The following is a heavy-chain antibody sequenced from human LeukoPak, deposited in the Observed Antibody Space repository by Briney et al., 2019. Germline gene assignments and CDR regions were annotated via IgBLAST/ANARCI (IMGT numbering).Heavy chain of an antibody. D-gene: IGHD3-22*01. V-gene: IGHV3-15*01. CDR2: IKSKRDGGTI. CDR1: GFTFSDAW. J-gene: IGHJ4*02. Sequence: PGGSLRLSCAASGFTFSDAWMSWVRQAPGKGLEWVGRIKSKRDGGTIDYAAPVKGRFTISRDDSKNTLYLQMNSLKTEDTAVYYCTTAAMLSDSSGYYYNHFDYGGQGTLVTVSS. CDR3: TTAAMLSDSSGYYYNHFDY.